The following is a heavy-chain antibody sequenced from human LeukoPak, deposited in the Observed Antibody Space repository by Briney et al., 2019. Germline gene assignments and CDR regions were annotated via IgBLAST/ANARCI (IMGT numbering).Heavy chain of an antibody. CDR3: ARHGSGSYYNFFDY. V-gene: IGHV4-39*01. D-gene: IGHD1-26*01. Sequence: PSETLSLTCTVSGGSISGGIYYWGWIRQPPGKGLEWIGSVYYSGNTHYNPSLKSRVTISVDTSKNQFSLNLNSVTAADGGVYFCARHGSGSYYNFFDYWGQGSLVTVSS. CDR1: GGSISGGIYY. CDR2: VYYSGNT. J-gene: IGHJ4*02.